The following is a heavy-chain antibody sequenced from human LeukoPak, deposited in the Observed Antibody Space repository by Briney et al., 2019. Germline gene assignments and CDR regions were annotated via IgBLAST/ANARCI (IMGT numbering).Heavy chain of an antibody. CDR3: ARDGLDSSGPVAFDI. Sequence: GGSLRLSCVASEFTVSTNYMNWVRQAPGKGLEWVSIIHIDGDTHYADSVKGRFTFSRDNSKNTLYLQMNSLRSEDTAVYYCARDGLDSSGPVAFDIWGQGTMVTVSS. V-gene: IGHV3-66*01. CDR2: IHIDGDT. D-gene: IGHD3-22*01. CDR1: EFTVSTNY. J-gene: IGHJ3*02.